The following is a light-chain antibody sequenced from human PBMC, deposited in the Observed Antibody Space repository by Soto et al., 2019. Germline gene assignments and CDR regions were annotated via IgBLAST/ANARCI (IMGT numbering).Light chain of an antibody. J-gene: IGKJ1*01. CDR3: QQYNNWPWT. CDR1: QSVSSN. V-gene: IGKV3-15*01. CDR2: GAS. Sequence: VMTHSPATLSVTPGERATLSCRASQSVSSNLAWYQQKPGQAPRLLIYGASTRATGIPARFSGSGSGTEFTLTISSLQSEDFAVYYCQQYNNWPWTFGQGTKV.